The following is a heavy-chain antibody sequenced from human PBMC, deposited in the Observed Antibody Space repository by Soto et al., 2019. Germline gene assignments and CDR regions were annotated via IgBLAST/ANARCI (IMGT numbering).Heavy chain of an antibody. J-gene: IGHJ6*02. V-gene: IGHV4-59*01. CDR1: GGSISSYY. D-gene: IGHD6-13*01. CDR3: ARTNRGGSSWYSTYYYYGMDV. CDR2: IYYSGST. Sequence: SETLSLTCTVSGGSISSYYWSWIRQPPGKRLEWIGYIYYSGSTNYNPSLKSRVTISVDTSKTQSSLKLSSVTAADTAVYYCARTNRGGSSWYSTYYYYGMDVWGQGTTVTVSS.